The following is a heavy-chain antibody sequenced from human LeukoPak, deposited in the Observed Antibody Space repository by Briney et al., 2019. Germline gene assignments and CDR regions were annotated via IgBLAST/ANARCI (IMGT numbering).Heavy chain of an antibody. J-gene: IGHJ6*03. V-gene: IGHV4-30-4*08. CDR2: TYYTGSP. CDR1: GDSINSGDSY. D-gene: IGHD3-10*01. CDR3: VRESFGNLQVIPSSHYMDV. Sequence: SQTLSLTCTVSGDSINSGDSYRGWIRQTPGKGLEWLGHTYYTGSPYYSPSLKSRLTILVDKSKNHLYLNLASVTAADTAVYFCVRESFGNLQVIPSSHYMDVWGKGITVIVSS.